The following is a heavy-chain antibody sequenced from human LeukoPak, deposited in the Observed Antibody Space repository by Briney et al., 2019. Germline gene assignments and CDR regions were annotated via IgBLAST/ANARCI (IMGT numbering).Heavy chain of an antibody. CDR1: GGSFSGYY. V-gene: IGHV4-34*01. D-gene: IGHD1-14*01. CDR2: INHSGST. Sequence: PSETLSLTCAVYGGSFSGYYWSWIRQPPGKGLEWIGEINHSGSTNYNPSLKSRVTISVDTSKNQFSLKLSSVTAADTAVYYCARAPDSGNFDLWGRGTLVTVSS. J-gene: IGHJ2*01. CDR3: ARAPDSGNFDL.